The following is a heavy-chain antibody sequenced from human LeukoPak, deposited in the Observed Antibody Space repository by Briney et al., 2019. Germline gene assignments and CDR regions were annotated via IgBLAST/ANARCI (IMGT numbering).Heavy chain of an antibody. D-gene: IGHD3-22*01. V-gene: IGHV3-23*01. Sequence: GGSLRLSCAVSGFPFSNYGMSWVRQAPGKGVEWVSVIGDCGNTLYADSVKARLPISRDNSKNTLYLHMHSLRAEDTAVYYCAKRDSSGYLYFDSWGQGILVTVSS. CDR2: IGDCGNT. CDR3: AKRDSSGYLYFDS. CDR1: GFPFSNYG. J-gene: IGHJ4*02.